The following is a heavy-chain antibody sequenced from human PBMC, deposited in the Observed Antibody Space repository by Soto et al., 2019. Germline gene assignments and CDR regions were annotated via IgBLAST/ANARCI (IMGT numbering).Heavy chain of an antibody. Sequence: QVQLVQSGAEMKKSGASVKVSCKASEYTFTSYYMYWVRQAPGQGLEWMGIINPSGGSTSYAQKFQGRVTMTRDTSTSTVYMELSSLRSEDTAVYYCARELGSIWGGMDVWGQGTTVTVSS. CDR2: INPSGGST. J-gene: IGHJ6*02. CDR1: EYTFTSYY. V-gene: IGHV1-46*01. D-gene: IGHD3-16*01. CDR3: ARELGSIWGGMDV.